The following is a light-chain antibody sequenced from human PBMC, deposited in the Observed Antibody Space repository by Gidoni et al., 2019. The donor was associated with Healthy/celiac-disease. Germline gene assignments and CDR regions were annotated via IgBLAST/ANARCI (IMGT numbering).Light chain of an antibody. Sequence: DIQMTHSSSTLSASVGDRVTITCRASQSISSWLAWYQQKPGKAPKLLIYKASSLESGVPSRFSGSGSGTEFTLTISSLQPDDLATYYCQQYNSYPGTFGQGTKLEIK. CDR2: KAS. CDR3: QQYNSYPGT. CDR1: QSISSW. J-gene: IGKJ2*02. V-gene: IGKV1-5*03.